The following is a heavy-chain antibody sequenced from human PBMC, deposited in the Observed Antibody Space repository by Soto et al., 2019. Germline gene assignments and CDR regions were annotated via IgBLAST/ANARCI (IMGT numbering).Heavy chain of an antibody. CDR1: GFTFSSYA. J-gene: IGHJ3*02. Sequence: GGSLRLSCAASGFTFSSYAMSWVRQAPGKGLEWVSAISGSGGSTYYADSVKGRFTISRDNSKNTLYLQMNSLRAEDTAVYYCAKDLVGFCSGGSCYGETDAFDIWGQGTMVTVSS. CDR2: ISGSGGST. V-gene: IGHV3-23*01. CDR3: AKDLVGFCSGGSCYGETDAFDI. D-gene: IGHD2-15*01.